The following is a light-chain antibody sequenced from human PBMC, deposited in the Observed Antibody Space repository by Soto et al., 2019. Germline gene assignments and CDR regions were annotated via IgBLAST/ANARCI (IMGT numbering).Light chain of an antibody. Sequence: ELVLTQSPGTLSFSPGQRATLSCRSSQSVSRNVDWYQQQPGQAPRLLIYDASNRAAGIPAMFSGSGSGTAFTIAIRSLEREDFAIYYCQQRQYWPQITFRQGTRLEI. J-gene: IGKJ5*01. CDR2: DAS. CDR1: QSVSRN. CDR3: QQRQYWPQIT. V-gene: IGKV3-11*01.